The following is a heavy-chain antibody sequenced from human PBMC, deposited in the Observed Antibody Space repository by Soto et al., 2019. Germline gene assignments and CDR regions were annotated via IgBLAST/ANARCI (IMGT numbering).Heavy chain of an antibody. V-gene: IGHV3-23*01. CDR2: ISGSGGST. J-gene: IGHJ1*01. Sequence: EVQLLESGGGLVQPGGSLRLSCAASGFTFSSYAMSWVRQAPGKGLEWVSAISGSGGSTYYADSVKGRFTITRDNSKNTLYLQMNSLRAEDPAVYYCAKATWGSSQYFQHWGQGTLVTVSS. D-gene: IGHD6-6*01. CDR3: AKATWGSSQYFQH. CDR1: GFTFSSYA.